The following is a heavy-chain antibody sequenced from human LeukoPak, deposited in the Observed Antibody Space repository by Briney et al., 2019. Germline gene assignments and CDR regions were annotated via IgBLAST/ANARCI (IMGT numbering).Heavy chain of an antibody. CDR2: ISYDGSNK. Sequence: PGRSLRLSCAASGFTFSSYAMHWVRQAPGKGLEWVAVISYDGSNKYYADSVKGRFTISRDNSKNTLYPQMNSLRAEDTAVYYCARYCSGGSCHHTDAFDIWGQGTMVTVSS. CDR1: GFTFSSYA. CDR3: ARYCSGGSCHHTDAFDI. J-gene: IGHJ3*02. D-gene: IGHD2-15*01. V-gene: IGHV3-30*04.